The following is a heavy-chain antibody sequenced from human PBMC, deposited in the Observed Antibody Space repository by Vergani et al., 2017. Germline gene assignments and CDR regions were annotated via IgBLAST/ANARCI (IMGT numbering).Heavy chain of an antibody. J-gene: IGHJ4*02. D-gene: IGHD2-15*01. CDR1: GYIFKNYY. CDR2: VNFVTGAA. V-gene: IGHV1-46*02. Sequence: QVQLVQSGAAVKKPGASAKVSCTASGYIFKNYYMHWLRLAPGQGFQWMGVVNFVTGAATSPQKFEGRITMTRDTSTATFYMDLSSLKYEDTAIYYCPRSIGYCNSSSCRPYYFDLWGQGTLVTVSS. CDR3: PRSIGYCNSSSCRPYYFDL.